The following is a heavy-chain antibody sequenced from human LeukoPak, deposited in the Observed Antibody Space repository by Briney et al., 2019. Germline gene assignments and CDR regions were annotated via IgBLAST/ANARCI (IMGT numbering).Heavy chain of an antibody. J-gene: IGHJ4*02. CDR3: ARDRARFLEWLLLDY. V-gene: IGHV3-30-3*01. D-gene: IGHD3-3*01. CDR2: ISYDGSNK. Sequence: PGRSLRLSCAASGLTFSSYAMHWVRQTPGKGLEWVAVISYDGSNKYYADSVKGRFTISRDNSKNTLYLQMNSLRAEDTAVYYCARDRARFLEWLLLDYWGQGTLVTVSS. CDR1: GLTFSSYA.